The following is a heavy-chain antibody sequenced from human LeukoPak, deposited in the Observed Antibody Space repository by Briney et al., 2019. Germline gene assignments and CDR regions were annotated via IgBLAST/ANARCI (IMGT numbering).Heavy chain of an antibody. D-gene: IGHD3-16*02. CDR1: GGSISSGGYY. Sequence: PSQTLSLTCTVSGGSISSGGYYWSWIRQHPGKGLEWIGYIYYSGSTYYNPSLKSRVTISVDTSKNQFSLKLSSVTAADTAVYYCAREATFGGVIFFDYWGQGTLVTVSS. V-gene: IGHV4-31*03. CDR2: IYYSGST. CDR3: AREATFGGVIFFDY. J-gene: IGHJ4*02.